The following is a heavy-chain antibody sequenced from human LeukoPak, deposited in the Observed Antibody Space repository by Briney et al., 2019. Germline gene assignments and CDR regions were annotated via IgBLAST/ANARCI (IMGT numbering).Heavy chain of an antibody. J-gene: IGHJ4*02. CDR1: GGSISSYY. CDR3: ARANGYYYDSSGYYYLDY. Sequence: SETLSLTCTVSGGSISSYYWSWIRQPPGKGLEWIGYIYYSGSTNYNPSLKSRVTISVDTSKNQFSLKLSSVTAADTAVHYCARANGYYYDSSGYYYLDYWGQGTLVTVSS. V-gene: IGHV4-59*01. D-gene: IGHD3-22*01. CDR2: IYYSGST.